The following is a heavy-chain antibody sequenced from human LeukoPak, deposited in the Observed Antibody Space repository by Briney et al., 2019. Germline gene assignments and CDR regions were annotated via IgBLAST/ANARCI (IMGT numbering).Heavy chain of an antibody. CDR1: GYTFSGYY. J-gene: IGHJ3*02. CDR2: INPNSGGT. D-gene: IGHD3-22*01. CDR3: ARDYYDSSGFGAFDI. V-gene: IGHV1-2*02. Sequence: ASVKVSCKASGYTFSGYYMHWVRQAPGQGLEWMGWINPNSGGTNYAQKFQGRVTMTRDTSISTAYMELSRLRSDDTAVYYCARDYYDSSGFGAFDIWGQGTMVTVSS.